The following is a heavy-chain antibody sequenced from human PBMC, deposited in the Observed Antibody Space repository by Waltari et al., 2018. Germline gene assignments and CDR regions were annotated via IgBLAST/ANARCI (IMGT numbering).Heavy chain of an antibody. J-gene: IGHJ6*02. V-gene: IGHV1-18*01. D-gene: IGHD1-26*01. CDR3: ARPSLGQYYFYGMEV. CDR1: GHSFTNYA. CDR2: IRAETGNT. Sequence: QVQLVQSGGEVKKPGASVKVSCTASGHSFTNYAISWVRQAPGQGFEWMGWIRAETGNTIYAQNLQGRVTLTADTSSSTAYMELRSLRSDDTAVYYCARPSLGQYYFYGMEVWGQGTTVTVSS.